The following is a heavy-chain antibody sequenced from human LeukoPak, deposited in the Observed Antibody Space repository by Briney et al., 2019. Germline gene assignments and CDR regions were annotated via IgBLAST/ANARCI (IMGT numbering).Heavy chain of an antibody. CDR2: ISDGGGRT. Sequence: GGSLTLSCAVSGFTISNYGMGWVRQVPGKGLEWIASISDGGGRTNYADSVRGRFTIARDNPKNTLYLRMNSLRTEDTAVYFFAKRGVVIRVILVGFHKEAYYFDSWGQGALVTVSS. D-gene: IGHD3-22*01. V-gene: IGHV3-23*01. CDR1: GFTISNYG. CDR3: AKRGVVIRVILVGFHKEAYYFDS. J-gene: IGHJ4*02.